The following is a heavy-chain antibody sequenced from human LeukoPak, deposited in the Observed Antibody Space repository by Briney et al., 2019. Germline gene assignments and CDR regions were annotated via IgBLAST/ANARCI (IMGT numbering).Heavy chain of an antibody. CDR3: AKNGGYYKWNY. J-gene: IGHJ4*02. CDR2: VHDTGGT. V-gene: IGHV4-59*08. CDR1: GGSISGSY. D-gene: IGHD1-26*01. Sequence: SETLSLTCTVSGGSISGSYWDWIRQSPGKGLEWLGYVHDTGGTNYNSSLKSRVTMSVDTPKNQFSLRLNSVTAADTAVYYCAKNGGYYKWNYWGQGTLVTVSS.